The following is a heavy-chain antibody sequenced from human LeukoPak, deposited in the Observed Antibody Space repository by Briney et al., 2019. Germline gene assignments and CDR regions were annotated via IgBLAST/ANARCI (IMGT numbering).Heavy chain of an antibody. D-gene: IGHD6-13*01. Sequence: ETSLRLSCAASGFTFSSHAMSWVRQAPGKGLEWVSAITSGSGSNVYYTDSLKGRFTISGDNSKNTLYLHMNSLRAEDTAVYYCARHGSWSFDYWGQGTLLTVSA. J-gene: IGHJ4*02. CDR3: ARHGSWSFDY. V-gene: IGHV3-23*01. CDR2: ITSGSGSNV. CDR1: GFTFSSHA.